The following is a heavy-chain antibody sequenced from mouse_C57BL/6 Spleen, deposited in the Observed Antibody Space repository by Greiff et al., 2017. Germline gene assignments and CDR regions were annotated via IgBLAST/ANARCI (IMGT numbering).Heavy chain of an antibody. D-gene: IGHD4-1*02. CDR3: ASTGTAYFDY. V-gene: IGHV5-6*01. Sequence: EVQLVESGGDLVKPGGSLKLSCASSGFTFSSYGMSWVRQTPDKRLEWVATISSGGSYTYYPDSVKGRFTISRDNAKNTLYLQMSSLKSEDTAMYYCASTGTAYFDYWGQGTTLTVSS. CDR2: ISSGGSYT. J-gene: IGHJ2*01. CDR1: GFTFSSYG.